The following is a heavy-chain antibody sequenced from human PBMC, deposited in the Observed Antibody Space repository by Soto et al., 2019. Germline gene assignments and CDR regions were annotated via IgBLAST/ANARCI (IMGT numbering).Heavy chain of an antibody. D-gene: IGHD3-22*01. J-gene: IGHJ6*02. Sequence: EVQLVESGGGLVKPGGSLRLSCAASGFTFSNAWMSWVRQAPGKGLEWVGRIKNKTDGGTTDYAAPVKGRFTISRDDSKNTLYLQMNSLKTEDTAVYYCTTDFYYYDSSGYYKYYYGMDVWGQGTTVTVSS. CDR1: GFTFSNAW. CDR2: IKNKTDGGTT. V-gene: IGHV3-15*01. CDR3: TTDFYYYDSSGYYKYYYGMDV.